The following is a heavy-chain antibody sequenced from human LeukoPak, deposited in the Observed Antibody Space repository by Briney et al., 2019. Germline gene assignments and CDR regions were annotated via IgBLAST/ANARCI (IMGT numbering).Heavy chain of an antibody. CDR3: ATGLPRITMIVVVGDDAFDI. CDR2: FDPEDGET. D-gene: IGHD3-22*01. J-gene: IGHJ3*02. Sequence: GASVKVSCKVSGYTLTQLSMHWVRQAPGKGLEWMGGFDPEDGETIYAQKFQGRVTMIEDTSTDTAYMELSSLRSEDTAVYYCATGLPRITMIVVVGDDAFDIWGQGTMVTVSS. V-gene: IGHV1-24*01. CDR1: GYTLTQLS.